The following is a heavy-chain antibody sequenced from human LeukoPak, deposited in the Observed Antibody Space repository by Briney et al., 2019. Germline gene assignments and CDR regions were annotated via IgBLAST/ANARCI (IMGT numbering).Heavy chain of an antibody. J-gene: IGHJ4*02. V-gene: IGHV4-39*01. Sequence: SETLSLTCTISGGSISSSSYYWGWNRQPPGKGLEWIGSINYSGNTYYNPSLKSRVTISVDTSRNQFSLKLSSVTAADTALYYCARIDTVVLPSTMFDYWGQGTLVTVSS. CDR3: ARIDTVVLPSTMFDY. CDR1: GGSISSSSYY. D-gene: IGHD2-2*01. CDR2: INYSGNT.